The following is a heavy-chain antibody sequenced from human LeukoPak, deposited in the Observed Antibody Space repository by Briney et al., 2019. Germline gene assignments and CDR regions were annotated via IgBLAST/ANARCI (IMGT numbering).Heavy chain of an antibody. Sequence: GGSLRLSCAASGFTVSSSYMSWVRQAPGKGLEWVSAISGSGGSTYYADSVKGRFTISRDNSKNTLYLQMNSLRAEDTAVYYCAKDNDFWSGYYSSLGWFDPWGQGTLVTVSS. J-gene: IGHJ5*02. D-gene: IGHD3-3*01. CDR2: ISGSGGST. CDR1: GFTVSSSY. CDR3: AKDNDFWSGYYSSLGWFDP. V-gene: IGHV3-23*01.